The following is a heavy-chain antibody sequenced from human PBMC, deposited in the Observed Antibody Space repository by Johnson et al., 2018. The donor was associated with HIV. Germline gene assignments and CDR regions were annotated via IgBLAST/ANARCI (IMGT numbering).Heavy chain of an antibody. J-gene: IGHJ3*02. CDR2: IYYDGTNT. CDR1: GFTFSSYA. D-gene: IGHD4-23*01. CDR3: AKARSLLDYGGFDAFDI. V-gene: IGHV3-33*06. Sequence: QVQLVESGGGVVQPGRSLRLSCAASGFTFSSYAMHWVRQAPGKGLEWVAIIYYDGTNTYYADSVKGRFTISRDNSKNTLSLQMISLRAEDTAMYYCAKARSLLDYGGFDAFDIWGQGTLVIVSS.